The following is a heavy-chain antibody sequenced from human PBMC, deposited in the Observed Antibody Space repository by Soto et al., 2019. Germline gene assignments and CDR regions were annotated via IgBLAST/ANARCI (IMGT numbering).Heavy chain of an antibody. J-gene: IGHJ3*01. CDR3: AGLYVNRWVDGFDF. Sequence: QVHLVQSGTEVKKPGSSVKVSCKASGDTFNNYANSWVRQAPGQGLQWMGGIHPGSGGTNYAQQFQGRVTMTTDASISTAYMELSRLRSDDTAKYYCAGLYVNRWVDGFDFWGQGTMVTVSS. V-gene: IGHV1-2*02. D-gene: IGHD2-8*01. CDR2: IHPGSGGT. CDR1: GDTFNNYA.